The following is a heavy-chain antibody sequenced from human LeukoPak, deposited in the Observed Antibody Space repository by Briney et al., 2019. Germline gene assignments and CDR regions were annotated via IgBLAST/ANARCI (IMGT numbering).Heavy chain of an antibody. V-gene: IGHV4-59*12. CDR3: ARRHQPTLYYFDY. CDR2: IYYSGST. Sequence: SETLSLTCTVSNDSISSYYWSWIRQPPGKGLEWIGYIYYSGSTNYNPSLKSRVTISVDTSKNQFSLKLSSVTAADTAVYYCARRHQPTLYYFDYWGQGILVTVSS. D-gene: IGHD2/OR15-2a*01. CDR1: NDSISSYY. J-gene: IGHJ4*02.